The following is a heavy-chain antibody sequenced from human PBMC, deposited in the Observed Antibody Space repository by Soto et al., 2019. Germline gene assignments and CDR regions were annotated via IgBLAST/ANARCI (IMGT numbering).Heavy chain of an antibody. CDR2: INPSGGST. Sequence: ASVKVSCKVSGYTLTELSIHWVRQAPGQGLEWMGIINPSGGSTSYAQKFQGRVTMTRDTSTSTVYMELSSLRSEDTAVYYCARELNDSSGYCDYWGQGTLVTVSS. CDR3: ARELNDSSGYCDY. D-gene: IGHD3-22*01. J-gene: IGHJ4*02. V-gene: IGHV1-46*01. CDR1: GYTLTELS.